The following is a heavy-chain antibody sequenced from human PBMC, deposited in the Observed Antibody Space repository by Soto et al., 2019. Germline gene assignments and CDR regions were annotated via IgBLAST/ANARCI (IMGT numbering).Heavy chain of an antibody. CDR1: GGTFSSYT. D-gene: IGHD4-17*01. CDR2: IIPILGIA. CDR3: ARQVTTDYYYMDV. V-gene: IGHV1-69*02. J-gene: IGHJ6*03. Sequence: QVQLVQSGAEVKKPGSSVKVSCKASGGTFSSYTISWVRQAPGQGLEWMGRIIPILGIANYAQKFQGRVTITADKSTSTAYMKLSSLRSEDTAVYYCARQVTTDYYYMDVWGKGTTVTVSS.